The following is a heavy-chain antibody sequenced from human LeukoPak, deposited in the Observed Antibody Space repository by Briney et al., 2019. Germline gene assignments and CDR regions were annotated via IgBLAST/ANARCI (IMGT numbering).Heavy chain of an antibody. V-gene: IGHV1-18*01. Sequence: ASVKVSCKASGYTFTSYGISWVRQAPGQGLEWMGWISAYNGNTNYAQKLQGRVTMTTDTPTSTAYMELRSLRSDDTAVYYCARDIDILTGYSYDDYWGQGTLVTVSS. CDR3: ARDIDILTGYSYDDY. J-gene: IGHJ4*02. CDR1: GYTFTSYG. D-gene: IGHD3-9*01. CDR2: ISAYNGNT.